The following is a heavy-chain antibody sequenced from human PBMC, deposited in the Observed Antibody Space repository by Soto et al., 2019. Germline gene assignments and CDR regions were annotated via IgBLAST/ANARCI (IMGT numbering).Heavy chain of an antibody. V-gene: IGHV3-30*18. Sequence: PGGSLRLSCAASGFTFSSYGMHWVRQAPGKGLEWVAVISYDGSNKYYADSVKGRFTISRDNSKNTLYLQMNSLRAEDTAVYYCAKDLVFNTPYGGNENYYYYYGMDVWGQGTTVTVSS. D-gene: IGHD4-17*01. J-gene: IGHJ6*02. CDR2: ISYDGSNK. CDR1: GFTFSSYG. CDR3: AKDLVFNTPYGGNENYYYYYGMDV.